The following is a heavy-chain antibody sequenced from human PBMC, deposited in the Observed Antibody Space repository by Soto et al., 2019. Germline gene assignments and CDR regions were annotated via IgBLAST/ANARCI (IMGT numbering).Heavy chain of an antibody. J-gene: IGHJ4*02. CDR2: ISYDGSSK. CDR3: AKGGEYQLLRIYFDY. V-gene: IGHV3-30*18. CDR1: GFIFSSYG. Sequence: QVQLVESGGGVVQPGRSLRLSCAASGFIFSSYGMHWVRQAPGKGLEWVAVISYDGSSKYYADSVKGRFTISRDNSENTLHLQMNSLRAEDKAMYYCAKGGEYQLLRIYFDYWGQGTPVTVSS. D-gene: IGHD2-2*01.